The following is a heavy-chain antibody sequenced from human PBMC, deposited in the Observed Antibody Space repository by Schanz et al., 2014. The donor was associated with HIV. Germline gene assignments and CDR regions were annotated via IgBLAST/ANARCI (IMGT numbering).Heavy chain of an antibody. D-gene: IGHD3-10*01. CDR3: TRLVVRWFGEAHYSMDV. CDR2: IKQDESEK. Sequence: EVRLVESGGGLVQSGGSLRLSCAASGFSFSNFWVTWVRQAPGKRLEWVANIKQDESEKYYADSVKGRFTISRDNAKNSLYLQMNSLRAEDTAVYYCTRLVVRWFGEAHYSMDVWGQGTTVTVAS. CDR1: GFSFSNFW. V-gene: IGHV3-7*01. J-gene: IGHJ6*02.